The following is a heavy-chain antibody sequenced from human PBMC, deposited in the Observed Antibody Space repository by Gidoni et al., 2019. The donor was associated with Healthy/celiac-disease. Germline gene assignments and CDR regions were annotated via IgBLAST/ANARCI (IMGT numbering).Heavy chain of an antibody. CDR3: AKDRIAAAGTFDY. V-gene: IGHV3-30*18. Sequence: VQLVESGGGVVQPGRSLRLSCAASGFTFSSYGMHWVRQAPGKGLEWVAVISYDGSNKYYADSVKGRFTISRDNSKNTLYLQMNSLRAEDTAVYYCAKDRIAAAGTFDYWGQGTLVTVSS. D-gene: IGHD6-13*01. CDR1: GFTFSSYG. J-gene: IGHJ4*02. CDR2: ISYDGSNK.